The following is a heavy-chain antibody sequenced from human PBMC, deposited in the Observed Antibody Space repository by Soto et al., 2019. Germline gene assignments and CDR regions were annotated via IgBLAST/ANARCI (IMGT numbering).Heavy chain of an antibody. D-gene: IGHD3-22*01. V-gene: IGHV1-3*01. CDR1: GYTFTSYA. CDR3: ARAPYYYDSSGYYYYYYGMDV. CDR2: INAGNGNT. J-gene: IGHJ6*02. Sequence: GASVKVSCKASGYTFTSYAMHWVRQAPGQRLEWMGWINAGNGNTKYSQKFQGRVTITRDTSASTAYMELSSLRSEDTAVYYCARAPYYYDSSGYYYYYYGMDVWGQGTTVTVS.